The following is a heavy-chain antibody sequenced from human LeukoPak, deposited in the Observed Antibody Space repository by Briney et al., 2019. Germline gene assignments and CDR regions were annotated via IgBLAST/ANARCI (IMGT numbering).Heavy chain of an antibody. CDR1: GGSISSYY. Sequence: AETKSLTCTVSGGSISSYYWSWIRQPPGKGLEWIGYIYYSGSTNYNPSLKSRVTISVDTSKNQFSLRVSSVTAADTAVYYCARHLNNCGDDCYIFDYWGQGTLVTVSS. V-gene: IGHV4-59*08. J-gene: IGHJ4*02. CDR2: IYYSGST. D-gene: IGHD2-21*01. CDR3: ARHLNNCGDDCYIFDY.